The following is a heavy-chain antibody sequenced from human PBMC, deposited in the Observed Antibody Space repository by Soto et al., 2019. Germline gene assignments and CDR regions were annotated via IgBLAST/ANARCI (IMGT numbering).Heavy chain of an antibody. V-gene: IGHV3-30*18. CDR1: GFTFSTYG. CDR3: AKLFYYGSGSTDY. D-gene: IGHD3-10*01. Sequence: QVQLVESGGGVVQPGRSLRLSCAASGFTFSTYGMHWVRQAPVKGLEWVAVISYDGGDKYYADSVKGRFTISRDNSKNTLYLQMNSLRTEDTAVYYCAKLFYYGSGSTDYWGQGTLVTVSS. CDR2: ISYDGGDK. J-gene: IGHJ4*02.